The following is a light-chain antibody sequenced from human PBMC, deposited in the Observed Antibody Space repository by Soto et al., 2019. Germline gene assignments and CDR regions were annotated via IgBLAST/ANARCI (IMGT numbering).Light chain of an antibody. CDR3: SSYTSSSTYVV. V-gene: IGLV2-14*01. CDR2: DVS. Sequence: QCVLTQPASVSGSPGQSITISCTGTSGDVGGYNYVSWYQQHPGKAPKLMIYDVSNRPSGVSNRFSGFKSGNTASLTISGLQAEDEADYYCSSYTSSSTYVVFGGGTKLTVL. CDR1: SGDVGGYNY. J-gene: IGLJ2*01.